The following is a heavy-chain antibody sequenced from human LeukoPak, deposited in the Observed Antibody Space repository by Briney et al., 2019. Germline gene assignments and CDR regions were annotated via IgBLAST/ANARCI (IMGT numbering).Heavy chain of an antibody. V-gene: IGHV1-2*02. CDR2: INPNNGGT. J-gene: IGHJ6*02. CDR3: ARDMYKSGWLGMDV. CDR1: GHTFTDYY. Sequence: ASVKVSCKASGHTFTDYYMHWVRQAAGQGLEWVGWINPNNGGTNYAQKFQGRVTMTRDTSISTAYMELSKMTYDDTAVYYCARDMYKSGWLGMDVWGQGTTVTVSS. D-gene: IGHD6-19*01.